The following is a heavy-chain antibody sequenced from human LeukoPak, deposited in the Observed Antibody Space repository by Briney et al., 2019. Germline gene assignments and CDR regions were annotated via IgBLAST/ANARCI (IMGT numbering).Heavy chain of an antibody. CDR1: GYTFTSYG. Sequence: GASVTLSFKASGYTFTSYGTSWVRQAPGQGLEWMGWISAYNGNTNYAQKLQGRVTMTTDTSTSTAYMELRSLRSDDTAVYYCARSRDWSRSHYYYYMDVWGKGTTVTVSS. J-gene: IGHJ6*03. D-gene: IGHD2-21*01. V-gene: IGHV1-18*01. CDR2: ISAYNGNT. CDR3: ARSRDWSRSHYYYYMDV.